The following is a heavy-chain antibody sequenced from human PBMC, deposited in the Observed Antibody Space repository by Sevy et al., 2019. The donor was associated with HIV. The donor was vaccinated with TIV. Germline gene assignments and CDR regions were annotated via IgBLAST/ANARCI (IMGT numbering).Heavy chain of an antibody. CDR3: ARDSIPLVQGVIITPYYYGMDV. CDR1: GYTFTSYG. D-gene: IGHD3-10*01. J-gene: IGHJ6*02. Sequence: ASVKVSCKSSGYTFTSYGISWLRQAPGQGLEWMGWISAYNGNTNYAQKLQGRVTMTTDTSTSTAYMELRSLRSDDTAVYYCARDSIPLVQGVIITPYYYGMDVWGQGTTVTVSS. CDR2: ISAYNGNT. V-gene: IGHV1-18*01.